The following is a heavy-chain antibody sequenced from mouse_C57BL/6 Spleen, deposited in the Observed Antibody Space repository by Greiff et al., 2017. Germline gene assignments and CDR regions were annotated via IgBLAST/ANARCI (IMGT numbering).Heavy chain of an antibody. V-gene: IGHV1-61*01. CDR3: ARSPGSSYSLDY. CDR1: GYTFTSYW. CDR2: IYPSDSET. Sequence: QVQLQQPGAELVRPGSSVKLSCKASGYTFTSYWMDWVKQRPGQGLEWIGNIYPSDSETHYNQKFKDKATLTVDKSSSTAYMQLSSLTSEDSAVYDCARSPGSSYSLDYWGQGTTLTVSS. D-gene: IGHD1-1*01. J-gene: IGHJ2*01.